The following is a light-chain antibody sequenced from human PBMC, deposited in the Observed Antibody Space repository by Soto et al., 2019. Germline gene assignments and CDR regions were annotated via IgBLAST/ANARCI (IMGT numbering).Light chain of an antibody. Sequence: QSALTQPASVSGSPGQSITISCTGTSSDVGGYNYVSWYQQHPAKAPKVMIYDVSNRPSGVFNRSSGSKSGNTASLTISGLQAEDEADYYCYSYTSSSTYVFGTGTKVTVL. CDR2: DVS. CDR1: SSDVGGYNY. CDR3: YSYTSSSTYV. V-gene: IGLV2-14*03. J-gene: IGLJ1*01.